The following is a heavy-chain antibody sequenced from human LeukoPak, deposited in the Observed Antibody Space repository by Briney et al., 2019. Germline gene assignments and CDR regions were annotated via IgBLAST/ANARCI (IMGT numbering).Heavy chain of an antibody. Sequence: SETLSLTCTVSGGSISSYYWSWIRQPPGKGLEWIGYIYYSGITDYNPSLRSRVTISVDTSKNQFSLKLSSVTAADTAVYYCAREDYCGGGSCYSGYFQHWGQGSLVTVSS. CDR3: AREDYCGGGSCYSGYFQH. CDR2: IYYSGIT. V-gene: IGHV4-59*01. CDR1: GGSISSYY. D-gene: IGHD2-15*01. J-gene: IGHJ1*01.